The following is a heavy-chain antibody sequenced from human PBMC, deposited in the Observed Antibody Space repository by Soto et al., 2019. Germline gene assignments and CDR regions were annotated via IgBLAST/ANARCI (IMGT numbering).Heavy chain of an antibody. J-gene: IGHJ3*02. D-gene: IGHD6-13*01. CDR2: INPNSGGT. CDR3: ARGTVGSIAAAGTVVGAFEI. V-gene: IGHV1-2*04. Sequence: SVKVSCKASGYTFTGYYMHWVRQAPGQGLEWMGWINPNSGGTNYAQKFQGWVTMTRDTSISTAYMELSRLRSDDTAVYYCARGTVGSIAAAGTVVGAFEIWGQGTMVTVSS. CDR1: GYTFTGYY.